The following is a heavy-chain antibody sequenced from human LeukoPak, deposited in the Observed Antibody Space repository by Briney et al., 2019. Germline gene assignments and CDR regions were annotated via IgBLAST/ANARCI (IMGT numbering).Heavy chain of an antibody. J-gene: IGHJ4*02. CDR2: IKQDGSKK. D-gene: IGHD2-15*01. Sequence: GGSLRLSCVASGFPFSSYWMTWVRQAPGKGLEWVANIKQDGSKKSYVDSVKGRFTISRDNAKNSLYLQMNSLRAEDTAVYYCARDCSGGSCYSAFDYWGQGTLVTVSS. V-gene: IGHV3-7*01. CDR3: ARDCSGGSCYSAFDY. CDR1: GFPFSSYW.